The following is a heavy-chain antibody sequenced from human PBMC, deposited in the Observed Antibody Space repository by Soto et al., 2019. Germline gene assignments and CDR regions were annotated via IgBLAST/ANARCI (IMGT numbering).Heavy chain of an antibody. V-gene: IGHV3-23*01. CDR1: GFTFSSYA. J-gene: IGHJ5*02. Sequence: EVQLLESGGGLVQPGGSLRLSCAASGFTFSSYAMSWVRQAPGKGLEWVSAISGSGGSTYYADSVKGRFTISRDNSKNTLYLQMNSLTAEDTAVYYCAKGAIFGVVIIADNWFDPWGQGTLVTVSS. D-gene: IGHD3-3*01. CDR3: AKGAIFGVVIIADNWFDP. CDR2: ISGSGGST.